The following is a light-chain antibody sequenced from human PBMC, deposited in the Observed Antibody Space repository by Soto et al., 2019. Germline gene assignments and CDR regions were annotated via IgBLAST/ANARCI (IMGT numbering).Light chain of an antibody. Sequence: EVVITQSPATLSVSPGERATLSCRASQSVSSNLAWYQQKPGQAPRLLIYGASTRATGIPARFSGSGSGTEFTLTISSLPSEDFAVYYCQQYNNWPPKFTFGPGTKVDIK. CDR2: GAS. J-gene: IGKJ3*01. V-gene: IGKV3-15*01. CDR1: QSVSSN. CDR3: QQYNNWPPKFT.